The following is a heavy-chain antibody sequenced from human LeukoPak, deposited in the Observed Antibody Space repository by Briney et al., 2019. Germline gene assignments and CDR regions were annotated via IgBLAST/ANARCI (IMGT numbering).Heavy chain of an antibody. CDR2: ISGSGGST. CDR3: AIYGYCGSAGCYRYFDS. J-gene: IGHJ4*02. D-gene: IGHD2-2*03. Sequence: GGSLRLSCAASGFTFSNYAMSWVRQAPGKGLEWVSAISGSGGSTFYRDSVKGRFTIFRDSSKNALHLQMNSLRVEDTAVYYCAIYGYCGSAGCYRYFDSWGQGTLVTVSS. V-gene: IGHV3-23*01. CDR1: GFTFSNYA.